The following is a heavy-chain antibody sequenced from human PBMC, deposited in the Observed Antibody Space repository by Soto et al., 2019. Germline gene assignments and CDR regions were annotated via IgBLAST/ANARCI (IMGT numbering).Heavy chain of an antibody. V-gene: IGHV3-23*01. Sequence: GGSLRLSCAASGFTFSSYAMSWVRQAPGKGLEWVSAISGSGGSTYYADSVKGRFTISRDNSKNTLYLQMNSLRAEDTAVYYCAKSYLGSSGWSIFDYWGQGTLVTVFS. J-gene: IGHJ4*02. CDR1: GFTFSSYA. CDR2: ISGSGGST. CDR3: AKSYLGSSGWSIFDY. D-gene: IGHD6-19*01.